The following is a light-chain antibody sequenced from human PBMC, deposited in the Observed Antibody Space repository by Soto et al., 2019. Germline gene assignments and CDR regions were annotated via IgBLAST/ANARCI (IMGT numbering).Light chain of an antibody. Sequence: IVMTQSPGTLSVSPGERATLSCRASQSVSSNLAWYQQKPGQAPRLLIYGASNRATGIPDRFSGSGSGTDFTLTISRLEPEDFAVYYCQQYGSSGTFGQGTKVDI. CDR3: QQYGSSGT. CDR2: GAS. V-gene: IGKV3-20*01. CDR1: QSVSSN. J-gene: IGKJ1*01.